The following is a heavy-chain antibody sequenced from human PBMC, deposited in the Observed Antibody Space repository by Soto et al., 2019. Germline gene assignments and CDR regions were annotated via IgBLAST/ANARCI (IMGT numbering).Heavy chain of an antibody. V-gene: IGHV3-13*04. Sequence: GVSLRLSCEASGFNFSNFDMRCVRQPPGKGLEWVSTIGISGDTYYAVSVKGRFTISRDNAKNALSLQMNSLRAGDTALYFCARGQEVGAHVFDSWGQGTQVTVSA. CDR3: ARGQEVGAHVFDS. D-gene: IGHD2-15*01. CDR1: GFNFSNFD. J-gene: IGHJ4*02. CDR2: IGISGDT.